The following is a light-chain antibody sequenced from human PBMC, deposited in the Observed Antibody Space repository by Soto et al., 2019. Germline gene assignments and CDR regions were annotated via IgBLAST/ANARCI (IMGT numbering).Light chain of an antibody. CDR1: SSDVGGYNY. CDR3: SSYGGYNNVV. V-gene: IGLV2-8*01. CDR2: EVN. J-gene: IGLJ1*01. Sequence: PGQSVTISCTGTSSDVGGYNYVSWFQQHPGKAPKLIIHEVNQRPSGVPDRFSGSKSGNTASLTVSGLQAEDEGTYYCSSYGGYNNVVFGTGTKVTVL.